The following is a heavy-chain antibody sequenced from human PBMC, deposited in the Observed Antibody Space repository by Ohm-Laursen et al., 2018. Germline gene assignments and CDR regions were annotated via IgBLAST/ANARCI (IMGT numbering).Heavy chain of an antibody. CDR3: AKVWKVYDSNDAFDI. D-gene: IGHD3-22*01. CDR1: GFRFSDHY. Sequence: SLRLSCTASGFRFSDHYMDWVRQAPGKGLEWVGRTRNKANGDTTEYAASVKGRFTISRDDSKNSLYLQMNSLKTEDTAVYYCAKVWKVYDSNDAFDIWGQGTMVTVSS. V-gene: IGHV3-72*01. CDR2: TRNKANGDTT. J-gene: IGHJ3*02.